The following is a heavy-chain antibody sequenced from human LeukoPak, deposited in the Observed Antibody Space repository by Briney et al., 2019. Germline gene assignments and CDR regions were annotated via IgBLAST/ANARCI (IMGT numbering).Heavy chain of an antibody. CDR1: GYTFTSYA. Sequence: ASVKVSCKASGYTFTSYAMHWVRQPPGQRLEWMGWINIGNGNTKSSQKFQDRVTITRDTSASTAYMELSSLRSEDTAVYYCAKVDSANIYDYWGQGTLVTVSS. J-gene: IGHJ4*02. D-gene: IGHD3/OR15-3a*01. V-gene: IGHV1-3*04. CDR2: INIGNGNT. CDR3: AKVDSANIYDY.